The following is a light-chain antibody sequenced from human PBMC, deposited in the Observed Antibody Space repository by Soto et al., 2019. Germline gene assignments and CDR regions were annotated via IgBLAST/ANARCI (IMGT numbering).Light chain of an antibody. CDR2: DVT. CDR3: CSYTGTYTFGV. V-gene: IGLV2-11*01. Sequence: QSALTQPRSVSGSPGQSVTISCTGTNRDVGGYNHVSWHQQHPDKAPKVLIYDVTKRPSGVPDRFSGSKSGNTASLTISGLQAEDEADYYCCSYTGTYTFGVFGGGTKLTVL. CDR1: NRDVGGYNH. J-gene: IGLJ3*02.